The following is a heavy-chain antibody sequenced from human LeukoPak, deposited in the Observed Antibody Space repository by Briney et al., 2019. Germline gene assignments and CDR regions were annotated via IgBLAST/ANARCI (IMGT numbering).Heavy chain of an antibody. CDR3: ARDAIPECFDY. D-gene: IGHD2-21*01. CDR2: IKQDGSEK. J-gene: IGHJ4*02. V-gene: IGHV3-7*01. CDR1: GFTFSSYW. Sequence: GSLSLSCAASGFTFSSYWMSWVRQAPGKGLEWVANIKQDGSEKYYVDSVKGRFTISRDNAKNSLYLQMNSLRAEDTAVYYCARDAIPECFDYWGQGTLVTVSS.